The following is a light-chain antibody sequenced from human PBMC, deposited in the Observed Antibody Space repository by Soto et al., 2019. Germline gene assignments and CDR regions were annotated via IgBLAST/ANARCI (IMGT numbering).Light chain of an antibody. CDR2: DVS. CDR3: SSYTGSSTR. V-gene: IGLV2-14*01. J-gene: IGLJ2*01. Sequence: QSVLTQPASVSGSPGQSITISCTGTINDIGSYKYVSWYQQHPGRAPQLIIYDVSYRPSGVSDRFSGAKSGNTASLTISGLRAEDEDDHYSSSYTGSSTRFGGGTQFTVL. CDR1: INDIGSYKY.